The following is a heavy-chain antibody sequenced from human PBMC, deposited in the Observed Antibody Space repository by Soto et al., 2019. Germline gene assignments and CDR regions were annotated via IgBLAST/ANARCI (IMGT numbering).Heavy chain of an antibody. CDR2: IKGDEITT. CDR3: ARGLYGAYGQDF. Sequence: EVQLVESGENLLEPGGSLRLSCAASGFTFSNYWIHWVRQAPGKGLAWVSRIKGDEITTNYADSVKGRFTISRDNAKNTVFLQMHSLRAQDTALYYCARGLYGAYGQDFWGQGILVTVSS. J-gene: IGHJ4*02. CDR1: GFTFSNYW. D-gene: IGHD4-17*01. V-gene: IGHV3-74*01.